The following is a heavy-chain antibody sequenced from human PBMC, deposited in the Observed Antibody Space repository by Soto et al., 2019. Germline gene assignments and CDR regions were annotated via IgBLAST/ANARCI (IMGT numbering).Heavy chain of an antibody. CDR3: ARQEGGAFFDY. D-gene: IGHD1-26*01. CDR2: IYPGDSDT. V-gene: IGHV5-51*01. CDR1: GYSFSSYW. J-gene: IGHJ4*02. Sequence: EVRLVQSGVEVKKPGESLKISCKGSGYSFSSYWIAWVRQMPGKGLEWMGIIYPGDSDTRYSPSFQGRVTISADKSNSTAYLQWRSLKASDTAMYYCARQEGGAFFDYWGQGTLVTVSS.